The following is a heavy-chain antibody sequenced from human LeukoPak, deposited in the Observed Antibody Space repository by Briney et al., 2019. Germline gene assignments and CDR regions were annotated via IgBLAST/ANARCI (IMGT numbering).Heavy chain of an antibody. CDR1: GGSISSYY. CDR3: ARDHSGYCSSTSCRHNWFDP. Sequence: PSETLSLTCTVSGGSISSYYWSWTRQPPGKGLEWIGYIYYSGSTNYNPSLKSRVTISVDTSKNQFSLKLSSVTAADTAVYYCARDHSGYCSSTSCRHNWFDPWGQGTLVTVSS. CDR2: IYYSGST. D-gene: IGHD2-2*01. V-gene: IGHV4-59*01. J-gene: IGHJ5*02.